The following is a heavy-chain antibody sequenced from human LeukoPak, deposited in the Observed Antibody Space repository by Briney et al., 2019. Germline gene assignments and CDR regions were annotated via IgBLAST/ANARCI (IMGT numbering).Heavy chain of an antibody. CDR1: GFTFSSYW. V-gene: IGHV3-74*01. CDR3: ARAGYYRFDY. J-gene: IGHJ4*02. Sequence: PGGSLRLSCAASGFTFSSYWMHWVRQAPGEGLVWVSRITSDGRSTDYADSVRGRFTISRDNAENTLYLQLNSLRAEDTAVYYCARAGYYRFDYWGQGTLVTVSS. CDR2: ITSDGRST. D-gene: IGHD2-21*01.